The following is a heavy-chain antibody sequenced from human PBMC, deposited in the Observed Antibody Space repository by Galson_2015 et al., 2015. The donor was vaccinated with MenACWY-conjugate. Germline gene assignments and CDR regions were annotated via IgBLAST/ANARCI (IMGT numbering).Heavy chain of an antibody. Sequence: SLRLSCAASGFSFDDYGMSWVRQAPGKWLEWVSVINWNGVSTDYADSVKGRFTISRDNAKNSLYLQMNSLRAEDTALYYCARDRATVTNYYYYGQDVWGQGTTVIVSS. CDR2: INWNGVST. CDR1: GFSFDDYG. J-gene: IGHJ6*02. CDR3: ARDRATVTNYYYYGQDV. V-gene: IGHV3-20*04. D-gene: IGHD4-17*01.